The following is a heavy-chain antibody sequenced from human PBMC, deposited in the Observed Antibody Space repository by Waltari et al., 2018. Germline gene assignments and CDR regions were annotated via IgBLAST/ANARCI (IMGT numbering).Heavy chain of an antibody. Sequence: QVQLVQAGGELKKPGASVKVSCKESGYIFNTYGITWVRQAPGQGLQWMGWISAYTGYTDYAQNFQGRVTMTTDTSTTTAYMELRSLTSDDTAVYYCAREESGIIDYWGQGTLVTVSS. J-gene: IGHJ4*02. CDR3: AREESGIIDY. V-gene: IGHV1-18*01. CDR1: GYIFNTYG. D-gene: IGHD3-3*01. CDR2: ISAYTGYT.